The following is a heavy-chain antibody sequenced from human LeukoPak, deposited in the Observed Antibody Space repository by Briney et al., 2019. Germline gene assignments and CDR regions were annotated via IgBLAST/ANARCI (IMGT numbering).Heavy chain of an antibody. D-gene: IGHD6-19*01. J-gene: IGHJ6*03. CDR2: IYYSGST. V-gene: IGHV4-59*11. CDR1: GAPISSPN. CDR3: AREPNDPSGSGSYYMDV. Sequence: SETLSLTGTAPGAPISSPNWTWIRRPPGKGLGWIGNIYYSGSTNYNPSLKSRVTISVDTSKNQFSLKLSSVTAADTAVYYCAREPNDPSGSGSYYMDVWGKGTTVTVSS.